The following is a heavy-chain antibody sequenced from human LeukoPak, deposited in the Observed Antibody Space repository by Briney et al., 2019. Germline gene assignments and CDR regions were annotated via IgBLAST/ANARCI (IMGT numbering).Heavy chain of an antibody. V-gene: IGHV4-4*09. D-gene: IGHD3-22*01. CDR3: ARLVTGYYDSSGYFDY. J-gene: IGHJ4*02. CDR2: IYTSGST. Sequence: PSETLSLTCTVSGGSISSYYWSWIRQPPGKGLEWIGSIYTSGSTNYKPSLKSRVTISVDTSKNQFSLKLSSVTAADTAVYYCARLVTGYYDSSGYFDYWGQGTLVTVSS. CDR1: GGSISSYY.